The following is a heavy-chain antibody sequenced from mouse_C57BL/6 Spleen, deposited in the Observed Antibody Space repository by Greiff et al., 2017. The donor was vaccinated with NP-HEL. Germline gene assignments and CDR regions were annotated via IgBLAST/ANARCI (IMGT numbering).Heavy chain of an antibody. CDR1: GFTFSSYA. Sequence: EVQGVESGEGLVKPGGSLKLSCAASGFTFSSYAMSWVRQTPEKRLEWVAYISSGGDYIYYADTVKGRFTISRDNARNTLYLQMSSLKSEDTAMYYCTRGAYYSNYVDYWGQGTTLTVSS. D-gene: IGHD2-5*01. V-gene: IGHV5-9-1*02. CDR2: ISSGGDYI. CDR3: TRGAYYSNYVDY. J-gene: IGHJ2*01.